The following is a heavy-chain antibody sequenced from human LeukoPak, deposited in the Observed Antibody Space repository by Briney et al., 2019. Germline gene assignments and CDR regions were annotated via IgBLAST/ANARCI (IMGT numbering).Heavy chain of an antibody. Sequence: GGSLRLSCAASGFTFSSYAMHWVRQAPGKGLEWVAVIWYDGSNKYYADSVKGRFTISRDNFKNTLYLQMNSLRDEDTAVYYCARPSSKSSNYYYGMDVWGQGTTVTVSS. CDR2: IWYDGSNK. V-gene: IGHV3-33*01. CDR1: GFTFSSYA. D-gene: IGHD6-6*01. CDR3: ARPSSKSSNYYYGMDV. J-gene: IGHJ6*02.